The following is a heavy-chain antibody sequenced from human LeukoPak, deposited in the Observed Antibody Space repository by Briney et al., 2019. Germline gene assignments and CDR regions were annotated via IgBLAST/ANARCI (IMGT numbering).Heavy chain of an antibody. CDR3: ARVAAESSSWYYYYYYGMDV. J-gene: IGHJ6*02. CDR2: MNPNSGNT. Sequence: ASGKVSCKASGYTSTSYDIYWVRQATGQGLEWMGWMNPNSGNTGYAQTFQGRVTMTRNTSISTAYMELSSLRSEDTAVYYCARVAAESSSWYYYYYYGMDVWGQGTTVTVSS. CDR1: GYTSTSYD. V-gene: IGHV1-8*01. D-gene: IGHD6-13*01.